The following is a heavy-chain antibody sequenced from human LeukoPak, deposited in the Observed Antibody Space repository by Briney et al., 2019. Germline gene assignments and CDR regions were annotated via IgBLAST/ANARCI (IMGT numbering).Heavy chain of an antibody. CDR2: ISGTGDST. CDR1: GFTFSTYA. D-gene: IGHD5-12*01. CDR3: AKHYSDYDYDLSDY. Sequence: GGSLRLSCAASGFTFSTYAMSWVRQAPGKGLEWVSAISGTGDSTYYVDSVKGRFTISRDNSKNTLYLQMNSLRAEDTAVYYCAKHYSDYDYDLSDYWGQGTLVTVSS. J-gene: IGHJ4*02. V-gene: IGHV3-23*01.